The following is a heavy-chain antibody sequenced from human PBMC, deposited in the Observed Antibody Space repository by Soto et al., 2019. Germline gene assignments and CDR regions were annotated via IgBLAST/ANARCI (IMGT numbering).Heavy chain of an antibody. CDR1: GFSFSSYG. V-gene: IGHV3-33*01. CDR3: ARAHPLPFYYGSGSPRMDV. D-gene: IGHD3-10*01. Sequence: GGSLRLSCAASGFSFSSYGMHWVRQAPGKGLEWVAVIWYDGSNKYYADSVKGRFTISRDNSKNTLYLQMNSLRAEDTAVYYCARAHPLPFYYGSGSPRMDVWGQGTTVTVSS. CDR2: IWYDGSNK. J-gene: IGHJ6*02.